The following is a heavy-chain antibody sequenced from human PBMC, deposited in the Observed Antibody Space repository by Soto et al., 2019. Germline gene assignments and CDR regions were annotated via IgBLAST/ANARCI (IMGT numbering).Heavy chain of an antibody. CDR1: VYSISSGYY. V-gene: IGHV4-38-2*01. CDR2: IYHSGST. J-gene: IGHJ4*02. D-gene: IGHD5-18*01. Sequence: PSETLSLTCVVSVYSISSGYYLGWIRQPPGKGLEWIGSIYHSGSTYYNPSLKSRVTISVDTSKNQFSLKLSSVTAADTAVYYCAIRSGYSYGYFDYWGQGTMVTVSS. CDR3: AIRSGYSYGYFDY.